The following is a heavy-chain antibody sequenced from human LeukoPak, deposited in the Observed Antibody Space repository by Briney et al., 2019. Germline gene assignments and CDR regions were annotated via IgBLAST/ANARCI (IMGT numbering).Heavy chain of an antibody. CDR2: ISAYNGNT. D-gene: IGHD3-10*01. V-gene: IGHV1-18*01. CDR1: GYTFTSYG. CDR3: ARVARFGELLSDYYYYGMDV. Sequence: ASVKVSCKASGYTFTSYGISWVRQAPGQGLEWIGWISAYNGNTNYAQKLQGRVTMTTDTSTSTAYMELRSLRSDDTAVYYCARVARFGELLSDYYYYGMDVWGQGTTVTVSS. J-gene: IGHJ6*02.